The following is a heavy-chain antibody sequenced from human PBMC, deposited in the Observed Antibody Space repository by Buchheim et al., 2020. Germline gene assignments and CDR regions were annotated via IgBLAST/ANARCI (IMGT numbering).Heavy chain of an antibody. D-gene: IGHD3-10*01. CDR2: ISGSGTI. V-gene: IGHV3-69-1*02. CDR3: ARERGHYYYGVDV. Sequence: EVRLVESGGGLVQPGGSLRLSCAISGFIFRDYGLHWVRQAPGKGLEWVSSISGSGTIYFADSVKGRFTISRYSAKNSLYLQMNSLRYEDTAVYYCARERGHYYYGVDVWGQGTT. J-gene: IGHJ6*02. CDR1: GFIFRDYG.